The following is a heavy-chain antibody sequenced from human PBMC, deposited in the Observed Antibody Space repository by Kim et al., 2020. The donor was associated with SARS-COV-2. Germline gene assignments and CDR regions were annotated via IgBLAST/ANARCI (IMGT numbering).Heavy chain of an antibody. D-gene: IGHD3-10*01. CDR3: ARHTRISSYFQH. J-gene: IGHJ1*01. CDR1: GGSISSYY. V-gene: IGHV4-59*08. CDR2: IYYSGST. Sequence: SETLSLTCTVSGGSISSYYWSWIRQPPGKGLEWIGYIYYSGSTNYNPSLKSRVTISVDTSKNQFSLKLSSVTAADTAVYYCARHTRISSYFQHWGQGTLVTVSS.